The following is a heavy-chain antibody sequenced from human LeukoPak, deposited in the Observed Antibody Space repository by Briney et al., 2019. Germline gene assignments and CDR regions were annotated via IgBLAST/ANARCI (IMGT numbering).Heavy chain of an antibody. CDR3: ARDPSGYYYDSRDAFDI. J-gene: IGHJ3*02. V-gene: IGHV3-7*01. D-gene: IGHD3-22*01. CDR1: GFTFTYYW. Sequence: GGSLRLSCAASGFTFTYYWMNWVRQAPGKGLEWVANIKRDGSEKYYVDSVKGRFTISRDNAENSLYLQMNSLRAEDTAVYYCARDPSGYYYDSRDAFDIWGQGTMVTVSS. CDR2: IKRDGSEK.